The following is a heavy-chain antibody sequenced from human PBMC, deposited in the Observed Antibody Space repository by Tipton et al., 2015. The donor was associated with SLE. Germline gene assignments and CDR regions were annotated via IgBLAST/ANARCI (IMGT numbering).Heavy chain of an antibody. V-gene: IGHV4-59*06. CDR3: ARQDVWRCFPSHFDY. CDR1: GGSISTNY. D-gene: IGHD3-16*01. J-gene: IGHJ4*02. Sequence: TLSLTCTVSGGSISTNYWSWIRQPPGKGLEWIGYIYYSGTTYYNPSLKSRGIISLDMSKNQFSLKLSSVTAADTAVYYCARQDVWRCFPSHFDYWGLGTLVTVSS. CDR2: IYYSGTT.